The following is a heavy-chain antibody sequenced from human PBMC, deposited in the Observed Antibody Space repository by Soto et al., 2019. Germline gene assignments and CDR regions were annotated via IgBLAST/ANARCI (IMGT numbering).Heavy chain of an antibody. Sequence: EVQLLESEGGLVQPGGSLSLSGAASGFPSSSYAMSWVRQAPGKGLEWVSAIRGSGGSPYSADSVKGRFTISRDISKSTLYLQMNSLGAEDTAVDYCAKKGLLWFGEVLSWFDPWGQGTLVTVSS. D-gene: IGHD3-10*01. V-gene: IGHV3-23*01. J-gene: IGHJ5*02. CDR1: GFPSSSYA. CDR2: IRGSGGSP. CDR3: AKKGLLWFGEVLSWFDP.